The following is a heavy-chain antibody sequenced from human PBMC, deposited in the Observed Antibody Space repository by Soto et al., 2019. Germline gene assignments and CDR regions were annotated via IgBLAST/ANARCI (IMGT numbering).Heavy chain of an antibody. J-gene: IGHJ6*02. D-gene: IGHD7-27*01. CDR3: AKALSGAPRRYYAMDV. Sequence: GGSLRLSCAASGFTFSTYAMSWVRQAPGKGLEWVSAVSGTGGDTDYADSVKGRFTISRDNSKNTLYLQMNSLRAEDTAVYYCAKALSGAPRRYYAMDVWGQGTTVTVSS. V-gene: IGHV3-23*01. CDR2: VSGTGGDT. CDR1: GFTFSTYA.